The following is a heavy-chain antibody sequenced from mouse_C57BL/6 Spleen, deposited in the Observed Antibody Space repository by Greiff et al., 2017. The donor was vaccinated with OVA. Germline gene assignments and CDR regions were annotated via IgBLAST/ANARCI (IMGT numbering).Heavy chain of an antibody. CDR1: GYTFTSYW. V-gene: IGHV1-69*01. CDR2: IDPSDSYT. Sequence: QVQLQQPGAELVMPGASVKLSCKASGYTFTSYWMHWVKQRPGQGLEWIGEIDPSDSYTNYNQKFKGKSTLTVDKSSSTAYMQLSSLTSEDSAVYYCARRGITTVQGYFDVWGTGTTVTVSS. J-gene: IGHJ1*03. CDR3: ARRGITTVQGYFDV. D-gene: IGHD1-1*01.